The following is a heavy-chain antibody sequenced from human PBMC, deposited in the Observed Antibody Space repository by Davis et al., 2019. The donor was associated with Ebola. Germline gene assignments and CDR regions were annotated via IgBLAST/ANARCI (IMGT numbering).Heavy chain of an antibody. CDR1: GGTFSSYA. CDR2: ISAYNGNT. J-gene: IGHJ4*02. Sequence: AASVKVSCKASGGTFSSYAISWVRQAPGQGLEWMGRISAYNGNTNYAQKFRGRLTLTRDMSTSTAYMELSSLRFEDTAVYYCAASAGTVGKFDFWGQGTLVTVSS. V-gene: IGHV1-18*01. CDR3: AASAGTVGKFDF. D-gene: IGHD1-14*01.